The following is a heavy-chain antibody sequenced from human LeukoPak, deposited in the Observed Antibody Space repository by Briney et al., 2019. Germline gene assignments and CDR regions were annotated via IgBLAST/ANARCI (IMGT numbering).Heavy chain of an antibody. Sequence: GGSLRLSCAASGFTFSSYAMSWVRQAPGKGLEWVSAISGSGGSTYYADSVKGRFTISRDSSKNTLYLQMNSLRAEDTAVYYCAKTPLLLRGYFDYWGQGTLVTVSS. CDR3: AKTPLLLRGYFDY. D-gene: IGHD3-22*01. CDR1: GFTFSSYA. CDR2: ISGSGGST. V-gene: IGHV3-23*01. J-gene: IGHJ4*02.